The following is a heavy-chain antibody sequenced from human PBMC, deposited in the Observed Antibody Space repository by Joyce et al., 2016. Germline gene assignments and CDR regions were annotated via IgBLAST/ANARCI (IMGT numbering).Heavy chain of an antibody. CDR2: IYPGDSDT. J-gene: IGHJ5*02. D-gene: IGHD4-11*01. CDR3: ARTSYSNYVNYFDP. CDR1: GYSFTSDW. Sequence: EVQLVQSGAEVKKPGESLKISCQGSGYSFTSDWIGWVRLLPGKGLEWLGIIYPGDSDTRDSPSFQGKVIISADKSISTAYLQWSSLKTSDTAIYYCARTSYSNYVNYFDPWGQGTLVTVSS. V-gene: IGHV5-51*01.